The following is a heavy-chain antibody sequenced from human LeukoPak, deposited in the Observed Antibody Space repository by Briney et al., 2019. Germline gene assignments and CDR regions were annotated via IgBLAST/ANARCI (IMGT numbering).Heavy chain of an antibody. D-gene: IGHD2-21*02. CDR1: GGSFSGYY. V-gene: IGHV4-34*01. CDR2: INHSGST. J-gene: IGHJ4*02. Sequence: KPSETLSLTCAVTGGSFSGYYWSWIRQPPGKGLEWIAEINHSGSTNYNPSLKSRVTISVDTSKNQFSLKLSSVTAADTAVYYCARRLCGGACYSTFSYWGQGTLVTVSS. CDR3: ARRLCGGACYSTFSY.